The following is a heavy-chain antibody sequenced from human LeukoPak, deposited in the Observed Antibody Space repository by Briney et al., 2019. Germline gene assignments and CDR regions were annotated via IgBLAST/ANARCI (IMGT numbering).Heavy chain of an antibody. J-gene: IGHJ5*02. CDR3: ARADCSGSTCYLRRSWFDP. Sequence: GGSLRLSCAASGFTFSSFDMNWVRQAPGKGLEWVSSISTSSRYIYYRDSVKDRFTISRDGAKNSLYLQMNSLRVEDTAVYYCARADCSGSTCYLRRSWFDPWGQGTLVTVSS. V-gene: IGHV3-21*01. CDR1: GFTFSSFD. D-gene: IGHD2-2*01. CDR2: ISTSSRYI.